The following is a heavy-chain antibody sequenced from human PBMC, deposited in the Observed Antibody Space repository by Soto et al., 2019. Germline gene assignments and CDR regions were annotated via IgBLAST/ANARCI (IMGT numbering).Heavy chain of an antibody. CDR2: ISYEGSTK. CDR3: ANDGGFDYGFWYFDV. Sequence: QVQLVESGGGVVQPGRSLRLSCAASGFTFSSYVMHWVRQAPGKGLEWVAVISYEGSTKYYADSVKGRFTISRDNPKNPLYLQMDSLRADDTAVSYCANDGGFDYGFWYFDVWGRGTLVTVSS. J-gene: IGHJ2*01. CDR1: GFTFSSYV. D-gene: IGHD4-17*01. V-gene: IGHV3-30-3*02.